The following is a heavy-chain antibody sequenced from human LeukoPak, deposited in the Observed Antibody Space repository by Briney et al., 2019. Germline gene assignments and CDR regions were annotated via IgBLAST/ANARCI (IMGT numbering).Heavy chain of an antibody. Sequence: PSETLSLTCTVSGGSISSYYWSWIRQPPGKGLEWIGYTYYSGSTNYNPSLKSRVTISVDTSKNQFSLKLSSVTAADTAVYYCARGNRYYYDSAHFDYWGQGTLVTVSS. CDR1: GGSISSYY. CDR2: TYYSGST. D-gene: IGHD3-22*01. J-gene: IGHJ4*02. CDR3: ARGNRYYYDSAHFDY. V-gene: IGHV4-59*01.